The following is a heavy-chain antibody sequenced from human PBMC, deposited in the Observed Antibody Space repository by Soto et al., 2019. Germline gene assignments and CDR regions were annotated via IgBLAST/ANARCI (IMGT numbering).Heavy chain of an antibody. V-gene: IGHV1-46*03. CDR2: INPSGGST. CDR3: ARGGGEINYYYYYMDV. CDR1: GYTFTSYY. D-gene: IGHD3-10*01. J-gene: IGHJ6*03. Sequence: QVQLVQSGAEVKKPGASVKVSCKASGYTFTSYYMHWVRQAPGQGLEWMGIINPSGGSTSYAQKFQGRVTMTRDTPTSTVYMELSSLRSEDTAVYYCARGGGEINYYYYYMDVWGKGTTVTVSS.